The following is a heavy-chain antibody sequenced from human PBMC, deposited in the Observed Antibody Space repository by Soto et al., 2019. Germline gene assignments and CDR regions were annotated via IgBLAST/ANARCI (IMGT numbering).Heavy chain of an antibody. V-gene: IGHV3-33*01. D-gene: IGHD3-22*01. CDR2: IWYDGSNK. Sequence: GESLKISCAASGFTFSSYGMHWVRQAPGKGLEWVAVIWYDGSNKYYADSVKGRFTISRDNSKNTLYLQMNSLRAEDTAVYYCARTHYDSSGYYYLFPFDYWGQGTLVTVSS. J-gene: IGHJ4*02. CDR1: GFTFSSYG. CDR3: ARTHYDSSGYYYLFPFDY.